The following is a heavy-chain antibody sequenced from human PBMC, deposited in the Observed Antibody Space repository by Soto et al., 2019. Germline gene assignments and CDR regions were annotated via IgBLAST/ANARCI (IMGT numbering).Heavy chain of an antibody. CDR2: IIPIFGTA. CDR1: GGTFSSYA. Sequence: SVKVSCKASGGTFSSYAISWVRQAPGQGLEWMGGIIPIFGTANYAQKFQGRVTITADKSTSTAYMELSSLRSEDTAVYYCARDGELRTRMLDNWGQGTLVTVSS. V-gene: IGHV1-69*06. J-gene: IGHJ1*01. D-gene: IGHD1-26*01. CDR3: ARDGELRTRMLDN.